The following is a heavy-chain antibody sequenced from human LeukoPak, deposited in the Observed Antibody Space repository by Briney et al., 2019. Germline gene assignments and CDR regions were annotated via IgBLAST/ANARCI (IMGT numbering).Heavy chain of an antibody. Sequence: GGSLRLSCAASGFTFSSYWMSWVRQAPGKGLEWVANIKQDGSEKYYVDSVKGRFTISRDNAKNSLYLQMNSLRAEDTAVYYCARDLQYSSSSWFAFDIWGQGTMVTVSS. V-gene: IGHV3-7*01. CDR1: GFTFSSYW. D-gene: IGHD6-6*01. CDR3: ARDLQYSSSSWFAFDI. J-gene: IGHJ3*02. CDR2: IKQDGSEK.